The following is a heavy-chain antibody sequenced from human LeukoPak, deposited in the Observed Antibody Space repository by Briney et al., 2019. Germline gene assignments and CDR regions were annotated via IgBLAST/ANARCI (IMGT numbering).Heavy chain of an antibody. V-gene: IGHV4-4*07. Sequence: SETLSLTCTVSGASISSYYWSWIRQPAGKALEWIGRIYVTGSTTYNPSLESRVTMSLDTSKNHFSLKLRSVTAADTAVYYCARDSGTTGEVKFDSWGQGTLVTVSS. D-gene: IGHD1-7*01. J-gene: IGHJ5*01. CDR3: ARDSGTTGEVKFDS. CDR2: IYVTGST. CDR1: GASISSYY.